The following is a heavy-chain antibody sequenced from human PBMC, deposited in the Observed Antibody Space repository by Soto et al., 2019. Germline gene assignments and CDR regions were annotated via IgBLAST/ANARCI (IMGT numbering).Heavy chain of an antibody. J-gene: IGHJ6*02. CDR1: GYTFTSYY. D-gene: IGHD5-18*01. CDR3: AREYSTGSYGWYYYGMDV. Sequence: ASVKVSCKASGYTFTSYYMHWVRQAPGQGLEWMGIINPSGGSTSYAQKFQGRVTMTRDTSTRTVYMELSSLRSEDTAVYYCAREYSTGSYGWYYYGMDVWGQGTTVTAP. V-gene: IGHV1-46*01. CDR2: INPSGGST.